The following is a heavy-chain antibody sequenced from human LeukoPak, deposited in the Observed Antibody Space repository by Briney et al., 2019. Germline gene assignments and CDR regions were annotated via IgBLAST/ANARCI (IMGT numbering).Heavy chain of an antibody. CDR1: GFTFSSYA. J-gene: IGHJ4*02. Sequence: GGSLRLSCAASGFTFSSYAMHWVRQAPGKGMEWVAVISYDGSNKYYADSVKGRFTISRDNSKNTLYLQMNSLGAEDTAVYYCASGMPDTPHLLDYWGQGTLVTVSS. CDR2: ISYDGSNK. D-gene: IGHD5-18*01. V-gene: IGHV3-30-3*01. CDR3: ASGMPDTPHLLDY.